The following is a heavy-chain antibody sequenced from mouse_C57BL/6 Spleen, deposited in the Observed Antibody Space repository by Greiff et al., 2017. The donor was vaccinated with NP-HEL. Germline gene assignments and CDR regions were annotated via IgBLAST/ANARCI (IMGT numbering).Heavy chain of an antibody. J-gene: IGHJ1*03. V-gene: IGHV3-6*01. D-gene: IGHD4-1*01. Sequence: EVQVVESGPGLVKPSQSLSLTCSVTGYSITSGYYWNWIRQFPGNKLEWMGYISYDGSNNYNPSLKNRISITRDTSKNQFFLKLNSVTTEDTATYYCARAPSNWDWYFDVWGTGTTVTVSS. CDR3: ARAPSNWDWYFDV. CDR2: ISYDGSN. CDR1: GYSITSGYY.